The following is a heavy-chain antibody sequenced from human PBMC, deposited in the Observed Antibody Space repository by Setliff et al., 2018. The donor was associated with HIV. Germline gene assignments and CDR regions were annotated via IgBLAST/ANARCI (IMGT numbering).Heavy chain of an antibody. Sequence: LSLTCTVSGGSYIGSSFQSTWIRQTPGKGLEWIADIAYSGTTMYTNYNPSLESRVIISEDTSRDQFFLKLTSVTADDTGIYYCARGPPFAYWGQGLLVTVSS. V-gene: IGHV4-39*07. CDR3: ARGPPFAY. CDR1: GGSYIGSSFQ. J-gene: IGHJ4*02. CDR2: IAYSGTT.